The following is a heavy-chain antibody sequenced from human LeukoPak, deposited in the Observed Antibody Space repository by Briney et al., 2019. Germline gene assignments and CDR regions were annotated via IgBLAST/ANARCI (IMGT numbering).Heavy chain of an antibody. J-gene: IGHJ4*02. CDR3: AKNRGYGDYYFDY. Sequence: GGSLRFSCAASGFTFSSYGMHWVRQAPGKGLEWVTFIRYDGSNKFYTNSVKGRFTISRDNSKHTLYLQMDSLRAEDTAVYYCAKNRGYGDYYFDYWGQGTLVTVSS. V-gene: IGHV3-30*02. CDR1: GFTFSSYG. D-gene: IGHD4-17*01. CDR2: IRYDGSNK.